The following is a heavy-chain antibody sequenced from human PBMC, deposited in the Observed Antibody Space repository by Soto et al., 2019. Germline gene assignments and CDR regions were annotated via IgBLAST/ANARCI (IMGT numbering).Heavy chain of an antibody. V-gene: IGHV3-48*01. D-gene: IGHD5-12*01. CDR3: ARDGHYGGYDFDY. CDR2: ITTSSHTI. J-gene: IGHJ4*02. Sequence: EVPLVESGGGLVQPGGSLRLSCSASGFTFNSYNINWVRQAPGKGLEWVSYITTSSHTIYYADSVKGRFTISRDNAKNSLYLQMNSLRAEDTAVYYCARDGHYGGYDFDYWGQGTLVTVSS. CDR1: GFTFNSYN.